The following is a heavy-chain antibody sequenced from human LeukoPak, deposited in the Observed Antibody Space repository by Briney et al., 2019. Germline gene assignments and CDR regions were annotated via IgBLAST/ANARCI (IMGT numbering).Heavy chain of an antibody. CDR2: ISSSGSTI. CDR3: ARDRGRMVRGVILDY. V-gene: IGHV3-11*01. J-gene: IGHJ4*02. Sequence: GGSLRLSCAASGFTFSDYYMSWIRQAPGKGLEWVSYISSSGSTIYYADSVRGRFTISRDNAKNSLYLQMNSLRAEDTAVYYCARDRGRMVRGVILDYWGQGTLVTVSS. D-gene: IGHD3-10*01. CDR1: GFTFSDYY.